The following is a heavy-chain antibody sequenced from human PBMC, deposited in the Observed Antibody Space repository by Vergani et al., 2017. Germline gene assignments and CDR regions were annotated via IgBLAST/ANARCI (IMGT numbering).Heavy chain of an antibody. Sequence: EVQLVESGGGLVQPGGSLRLSCAAPGFTFSSYAMSWVRQAPGKGLEWVSAISGSGGSTYYADSVKGRFTISRDNSKNTLYLQMNSLRAEDTAVYYCAREGFRFDCGGDCYPDYWGQGTLVTVSS. V-gene: IGHV3-23*04. CDR2: ISGSGGST. CDR1: GFTFSSYA. CDR3: AREGFRFDCGGDCYPDY. J-gene: IGHJ4*02. D-gene: IGHD2-21*01.